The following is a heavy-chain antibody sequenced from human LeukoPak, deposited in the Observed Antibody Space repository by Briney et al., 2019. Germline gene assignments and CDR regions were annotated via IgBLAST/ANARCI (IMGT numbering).Heavy chain of an antibody. CDR3: AKDQYSSSWYDY. CDR1: GFTFRNYW. D-gene: IGHD6-13*01. V-gene: IGHV3-30*18. CDR2: ISYDGSNK. Sequence: GGSLRLSCAASGFTFRNYWMTWVRQAPGKGLEWVAVISYDGSNKYYADSVKGRFTISRDNSKNTLYLQMNSLRAEDTAVYYCAKDQYSSSWYDYWGQGTLVTVSS. J-gene: IGHJ4*02.